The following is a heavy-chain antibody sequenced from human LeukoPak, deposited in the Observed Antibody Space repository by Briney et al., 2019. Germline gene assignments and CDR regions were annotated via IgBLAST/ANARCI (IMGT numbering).Heavy chain of an antibody. Sequence: PGASLRLSCAASGFTFSNYAMNWVRQAPGKGLEWVSAIVGSGGSTYYADSVKGRFSISRDNSKNTLFLQMNSLRVEDTALYYCSKWGDYDVLTGYYDSDFWGQGTLVTVSS. CDR2: IVGSGGST. CDR3: SKWGDYDVLTGYYDSDF. D-gene: IGHD3-9*01. CDR1: GFTFSNYA. J-gene: IGHJ4*02. V-gene: IGHV3-23*01.